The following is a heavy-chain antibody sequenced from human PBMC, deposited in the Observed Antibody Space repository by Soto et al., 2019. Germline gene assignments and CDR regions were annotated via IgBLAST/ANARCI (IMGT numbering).Heavy chain of an antibody. D-gene: IGHD3-10*01. Sequence: SETLSLTCAVDGGSFSCYYWSWIRQPPGKGLEWIGEINHSGSTNYNPSLKSRVTISVDTSKNQFSLKLSSVTAADTAVYYCARVKGYYYGSGSSPTYNWFDPWGQGTLVTVSS. CDR1: GGSFSCYY. J-gene: IGHJ5*02. CDR3: ARVKGYYYGSGSSPTYNWFDP. V-gene: IGHV4-34*01. CDR2: INHSGST.